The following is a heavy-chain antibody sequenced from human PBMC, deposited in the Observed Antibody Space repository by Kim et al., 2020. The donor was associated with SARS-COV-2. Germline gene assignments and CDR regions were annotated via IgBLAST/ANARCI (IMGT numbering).Heavy chain of an antibody. D-gene: IGHD6-19*01. J-gene: IGHJ4*02. CDR1: GYTFTSYD. Sequence: ASVKVSCKASGYTFTSYDINWVRQATGQGLEWMGWMNPNSGNTGYAQKFQGRVTMTRNTSISTAYMELSSLRSEDTAVYYCARGYGGWYRAAAREGDYWGQGTLVTVSS. V-gene: IGHV1-8*01. CDR2: MNPNSGNT. CDR3: ARGYGGWYRAAAREGDY.